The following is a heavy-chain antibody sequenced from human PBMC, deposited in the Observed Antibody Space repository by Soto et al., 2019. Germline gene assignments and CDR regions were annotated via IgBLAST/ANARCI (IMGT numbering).Heavy chain of an antibody. J-gene: IGHJ5*02. V-gene: IGHV4-4*07. CDR3: VRDGPKTLRDWFDP. CDR2: IYATGTT. D-gene: IGHD3-16*01. CDR1: PASKSGFN. Sequence: PSETLSLPCTVSPASKSGFNWSWVRKFAGQGLEWIGRIYATGTTDSYPSLKSRVMMSVDTSKSQFSLKLRSVSAADTAVYYCVRDGPKTLRDWFDPWGQGISVTVSS.